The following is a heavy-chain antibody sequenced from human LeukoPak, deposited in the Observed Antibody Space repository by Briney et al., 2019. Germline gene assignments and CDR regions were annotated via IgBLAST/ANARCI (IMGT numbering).Heavy chain of an antibody. J-gene: IGHJ4*02. CDR1: GASIITYY. Sequence: PSENLPLTCSVSGASIITYYWTWLRQPAGKGLEWIGRVSTSGITKYNPSLKSRVIMSVDTSKNQFSLNLTSVTAADTAVYYCARATYDSSDYFYPYFDYWGQGTLVTVSS. V-gene: IGHV4-4*07. CDR2: VSTSGIT. D-gene: IGHD3-22*01. CDR3: ARATYDSSDYFYPYFDY.